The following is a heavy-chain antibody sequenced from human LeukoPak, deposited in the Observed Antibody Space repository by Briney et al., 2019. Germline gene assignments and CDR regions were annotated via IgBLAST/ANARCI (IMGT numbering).Heavy chain of an antibody. Sequence: GGSLRLSCAASGFTFSTYAMSWVRQAPGKELKWVSVISASGGNTNYADSVKGRFTISRDNAKNSLYLQMNSLRAEDTAVYYCARSGSHDYWGQGTLVTVSS. V-gene: IGHV3-23*01. CDR3: ARSGSHDY. CDR2: ISASGGNT. D-gene: IGHD1-26*01. J-gene: IGHJ4*02. CDR1: GFTFSTYA.